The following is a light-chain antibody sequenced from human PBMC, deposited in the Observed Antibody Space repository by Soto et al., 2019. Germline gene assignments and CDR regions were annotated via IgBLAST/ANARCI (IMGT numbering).Light chain of an antibody. V-gene: IGLV8-61*01. CDR1: SGSVSISHY. CDR3: ALYMGSGTLL. CDR2: STN. J-gene: IGLJ2*01. Sequence: QAVVTQEPSLSVSPAGTVTLTCALSSGSVSISHYSSWYQQTPAQAPRTLIYSTNTRSSGVPDRFSGSILGNKAALTITGDQAHDESFYYCALYMGSGTLLFGGGTKLTVL.